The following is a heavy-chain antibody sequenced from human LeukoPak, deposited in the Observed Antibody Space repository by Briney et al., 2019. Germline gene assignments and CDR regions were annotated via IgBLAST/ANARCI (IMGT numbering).Heavy chain of an antibody. CDR2: IYYSGNT. J-gene: IGHJ6*03. CDR1: GGSISSGSYY. Sequence: PSETLSLTCTVSGGSISSGSYYWGWIRQPPGKGLEWIGSIYYSGNTYYNPSLKSRVTISVDTSKNQFSLKLSSVTAADTAVYYCARGIGYCSSTSCYAMGDYYYYMDVWGKGTTVTISS. V-gene: IGHV4-39*01. CDR3: ARGIGYCSSTSCYAMGDYYYYMDV. D-gene: IGHD2-2*01.